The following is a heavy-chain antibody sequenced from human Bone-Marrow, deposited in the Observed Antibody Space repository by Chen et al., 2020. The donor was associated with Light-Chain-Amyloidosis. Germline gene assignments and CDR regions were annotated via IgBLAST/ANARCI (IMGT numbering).Heavy chain of an antibody. D-gene: IGHD2-21*02. Sequence: EVQLVETGGGVIQPGGSLRLSCAASGFSVSGNYMTWVRQAPGRGLEWVSLMYAGGSTFYAESVKGRFTISRDISENPLILQMCSLRADDTAVYYCAFRSRDCFSGGPCYGDAFNVWGQGTVVTVSS. CDR1: GFSVSGNY. CDR2: MYAGGST. CDR3: AFRSRDCFSGGPCYGDAFNV. J-gene: IGHJ3*01. V-gene: IGHV3-53*02.